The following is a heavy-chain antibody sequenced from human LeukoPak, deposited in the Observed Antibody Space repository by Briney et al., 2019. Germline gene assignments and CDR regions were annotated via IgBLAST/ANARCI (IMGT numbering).Heavy chain of an antibody. CDR1: DGSISTFY. D-gene: IGHD3-9*01. Sequence: SETLSLTCTVSDGSISTFYWNWIRQPPGKGLEWIGYIQDSGSANYNPSLKSRVEMSVDTSKSQFSLKLRSVTAADTAVYYCARESTYYAILNERYFDYWGQGILVTVST. J-gene: IGHJ4*02. CDR3: ARESTYYAILNERYFDY. V-gene: IGHV4-59*01. CDR2: IQDSGSA.